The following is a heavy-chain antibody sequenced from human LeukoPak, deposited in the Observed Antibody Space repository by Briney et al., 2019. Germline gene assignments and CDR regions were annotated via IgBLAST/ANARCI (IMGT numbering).Heavy chain of an antibody. V-gene: IGHV4-34*01. CDR3: ARKSIVTAGRKPYDV. CDR2: IDHSGRT. Sequence: SETLSLTCAVYGGSFSGYYWSRIRQPPGKGLEWIGEIDHSGRTNSNASLKSRVTISVDMSKNQFSLRLSSVTAADTAVYYCARKSIVTAGRKPYDVWDQGTLVTVSP. CDR1: GGSFSGYY. J-gene: IGHJ4*02. D-gene: IGHD6-13*01.